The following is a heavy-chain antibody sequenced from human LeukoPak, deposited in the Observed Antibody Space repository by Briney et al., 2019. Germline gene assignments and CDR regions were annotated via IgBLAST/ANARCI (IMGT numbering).Heavy chain of an antibody. J-gene: IGHJ4*02. CDR3: ARHGGTLDYFDY. CDR2: ISYGGAT. V-gene: IGHV4-59*08. D-gene: IGHD1-26*01. CDR1: GGSMSSYY. Sequence: PSETLSLTCTVSGGSMSSYYWSWIRQPPGEGLEWIGYISYGGATSYNPSLKRRVTISVDSPKNRFSLRLSSLTAADTALYYCARHGGTLDYFDYWGPGSLVTVSS.